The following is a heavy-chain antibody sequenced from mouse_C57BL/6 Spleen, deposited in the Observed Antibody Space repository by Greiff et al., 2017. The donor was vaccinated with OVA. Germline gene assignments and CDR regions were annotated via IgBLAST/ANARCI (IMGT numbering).Heavy chain of an antibody. CDR2: FYPGSGST. V-gene: IGHV1-62-2*01. D-gene: IGHD1-1*01. CDR3: AGDEGGYYCGSSPAWFAY. CDR1: GYTFTEYS. Sequence: VQLQESGAELVKPGASVKLSCKASGYTFTEYSIHWVKQRSGQGLEWIGWFYPGSGSTRYNEKFKDKATLTADKSSSTVYMELSRLTSEVSAVSFCAGDEGGYYCGSSPAWFAYWGQGTLVTVSA. J-gene: IGHJ3*01.